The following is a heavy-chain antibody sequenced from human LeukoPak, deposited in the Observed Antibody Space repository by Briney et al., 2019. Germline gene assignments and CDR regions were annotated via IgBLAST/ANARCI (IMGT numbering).Heavy chain of an antibody. V-gene: IGHV4-34*01. D-gene: IGHD2-2*01. CDR1: GGSFSGYY. Sequence: KPSETLSLTCAVYGGSFSGYYWSWIRQPPGKGLEWIGEINHSGSTNYNPSLKSRVTISVDTSKNQFSLKLNSVTAADTAVYYCARTRKAYCSSTSCYLERYYYYYMDVWGKGTTVTIS. CDR3: ARTRKAYCSSTSCYLERYYYYYMDV. CDR2: INHSGST. J-gene: IGHJ6*03.